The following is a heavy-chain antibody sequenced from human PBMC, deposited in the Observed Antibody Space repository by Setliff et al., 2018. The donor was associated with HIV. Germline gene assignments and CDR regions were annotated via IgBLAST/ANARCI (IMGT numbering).Heavy chain of an antibody. Sequence: SETLSLTCTVYGGSISSHYWSWVRQPPGKGLEWIGYIYYSGSTYYNPSLKSRVTISVDTSKNQFSLKLSSVTAADTAVYDGARVVRGVIYFDYWGQGTQVTVSS. J-gene: IGHJ4*02. CDR3: ARVVRGVIYFDY. CDR2: IYYSGST. V-gene: IGHV4-59*04. CDR1: GGSISSHY. D-gene: IGHD3-10*01.